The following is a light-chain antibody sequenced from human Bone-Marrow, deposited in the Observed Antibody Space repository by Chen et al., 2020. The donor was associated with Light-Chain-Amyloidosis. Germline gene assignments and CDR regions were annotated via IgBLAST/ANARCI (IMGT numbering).Light chain of an antibody. CDR3: SSYTSSSTQV. J-gene: IGLJ2*01. CDR2: DVT. CDR1: SSDVGGYTY. Sequence: QSALPQPASVSASPGQSITISCTGTSSDVGGYTYVSWYQQHPGKVPKLMIFDVTNRPSGVSNRFSGSKSGNTASLTISGLQADDEADYYCSSYTSSSTQVFGGGTKLTVL. V-gene: IGLV2-14*03.